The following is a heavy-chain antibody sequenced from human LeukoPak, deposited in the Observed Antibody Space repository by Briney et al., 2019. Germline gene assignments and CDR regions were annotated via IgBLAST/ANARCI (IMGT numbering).Heavy chain of an antibody. V-gene: IGHV3-33*06. D-gene: IGHD2-2*01. CDR2: IWYDGSNK. CDR3: AKDALRGVVVPAATPYYYYMDV. CDR1: GFTFSSYG. Sequence: GGSLRLSCAASGFTFSSYGMHWVRQAPGKGLEWVAVIWYDGSNKYYADSVKGRFTISRDNSKNTLYLQMNSLRAEDTAVYYCAKDALRGVVVPAATPYYYYMDVWGKGTTVTVSS. J-gene: IGHJ6*03.